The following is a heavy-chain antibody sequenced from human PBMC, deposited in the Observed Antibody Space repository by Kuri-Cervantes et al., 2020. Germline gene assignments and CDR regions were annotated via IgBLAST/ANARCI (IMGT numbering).Heavy chain of an antibody. V-gene: IGHV3-15*01. J-gene: IGHJ4*02. D-gene: IGHD6-19*01. CDR2: IKSKTDGGTT. CDR3: AREYSSGGYAARYHFDY. Sequence: GESLKISCAASGFTFSNAWMSWVRQAPGKGLEWVGRIKSKTDGGTTDYAAPVKGRFTISRDDSKNTLYLQMNSLRAEDTAVYYCAREYSSGGYAARYHFDYWGLGTLVTVSS. CDR1: GFTFSNAW.